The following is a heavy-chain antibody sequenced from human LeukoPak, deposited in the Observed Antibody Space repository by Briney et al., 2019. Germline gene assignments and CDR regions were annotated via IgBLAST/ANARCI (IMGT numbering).Heavy chain of an antibody. D-gene: IGHD3-3*01. CDR3: ARVFSGYDFWSGYLDY. CDR1: GYTFTGYY. CDR2: INPNSGGT. V-gene: IGHV1-2*02. Sequence: ASVKVSCKASGYTFTGYYMHWVRQAPGQGLEWMGWINPNSGGTNYAQKFQGRVTMTRDTSISTAYMELSRLRSDDTAVYYCARVFSGYDFWSGYLDYWGQGTLVTVX. J-gene: IGHJ4*02.